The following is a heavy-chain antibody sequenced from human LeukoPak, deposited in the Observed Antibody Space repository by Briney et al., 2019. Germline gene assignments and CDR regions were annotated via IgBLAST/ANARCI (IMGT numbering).Heavy chain of an antibody. V-gene: IGHV1-69*13. CDR3: ARGATTTVTAPFDY. CDR1: GGTFSSYA. Sequence: SVKVSCKASGGTFSSYAISWVRQAPGQGLEWMGGIIPIFGTANYAQKFRGRVTITADESTSTAYMELSSLRSEDTAVYYCARGATTTVTAPFDYWGQGTLVTVSS. D-gene: IGHD4-17*01. J-gene: IGHJ4*02. CDR2: IIPIFGTA.